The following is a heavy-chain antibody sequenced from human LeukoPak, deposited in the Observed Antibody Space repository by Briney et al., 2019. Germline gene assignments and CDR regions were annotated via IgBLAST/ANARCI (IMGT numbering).Heavy chain of an antibody. Sequence: GESLKISCKGSGYSFTSYWISWVRQMPGKGLEWMGRIDPSDSYSNYSPSFQGHVTISADKSTSTAYLQWSSLKASDTAMYYCARQGSSSSFFDYWGQGTLVTVSS. CDR1: GYSFTSYW. CDR3: ARQGSSSSFFDY. J-gene: IGHJ4*02. CDR2: IDPSDSYS. D-gene: IGHD6-6*01. V-gene: IGHV5-10-1*01.